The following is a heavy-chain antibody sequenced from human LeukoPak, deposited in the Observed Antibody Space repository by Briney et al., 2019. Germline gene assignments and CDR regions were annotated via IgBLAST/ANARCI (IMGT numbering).Heavy chain of an antibody. CDR1: GFTFSDYY. CDR3: ARARSSYGYGDAFDI. Sequence: GGSLRLSCAASGFTFSDYYMTSIRQAPEKGLEWVALISFDGSDKYYADSVKGRFTISRDNSKNTLYLQMNSLRAEDTAVYYCARARSSYGYGDAFDIWGQGTMVTVSS. V-gene: IGHV3-30*03. D-gene: IGHD5-18*01. J-gene: IGHJ3*02. CDR2: ISFDGSDK.